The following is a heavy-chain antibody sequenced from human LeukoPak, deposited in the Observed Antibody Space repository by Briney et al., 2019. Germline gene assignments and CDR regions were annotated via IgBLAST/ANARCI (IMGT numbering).Heavy chain of an antibody. CDR3: AKGRFGELF. Sequence: PGGSLSLSCAASGFTFNSYATSWVRQAPGKGLEGVSSISGSGVSTNYADCVKGRFTISRDNSKNTLYLQMNSLRAEDTAVYYCAKGRFGELFWGQGTQVTVSS. D-gene: IGHD3-10*01. CDR2: ISGSGVST. CDR1: GFTFNSYA. V-gene: IGHV3-23*01. J-gene: IGHJ4*02.